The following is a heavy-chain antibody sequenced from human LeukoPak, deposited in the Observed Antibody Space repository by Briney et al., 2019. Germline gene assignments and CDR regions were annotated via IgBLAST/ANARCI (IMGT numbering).Heavy chain of an antibody. J-gene: IGHJ4*02. Sequence: GGSLRLSCAASGFTFDDYAMHWVWQAPGKGLEWVSGISWNSGSIGYADSVKGRFTISRDNAKNSLYLQMNSLRAEDTALYYCAKDNRGDYFDYWGQGTLVTVSS. D-gene: IGHD1-14*01. V-gene: IGHV3-9*01. CDR3: AKDNRGDYFDY. CDR2: ISWNSGSI. CDR1: GFTFDDYA.